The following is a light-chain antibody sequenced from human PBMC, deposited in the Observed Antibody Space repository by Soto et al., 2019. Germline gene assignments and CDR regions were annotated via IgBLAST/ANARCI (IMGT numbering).Light chain of an antibody. CDR2: SNI. CDR3: PSYHRSLRGNYV. Sequence: QSVLTQPPSVSGAPGQRGTISCTGTSSNIGAGYDVHWYQHLPGTAPKLLIYSNINRPSGVPDRFSGSKSGTSASLAITGLPAEAEADYYWPSYHRSLRGNYVFGTGPTVTV. J-gene: IGLJ1*01. CDR1: SSNIGAGYD. V-gene: IGLV1-40*01.